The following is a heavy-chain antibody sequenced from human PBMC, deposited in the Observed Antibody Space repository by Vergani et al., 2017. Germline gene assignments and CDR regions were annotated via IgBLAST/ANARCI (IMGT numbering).Heavy chain of an antibody. CDR1: GYSFTNYW. CDR3: ARLYGQDSSGSKYFDY. J-gene: IGHJ4*02. CDR2: IHPADSDT. Sequence: EVQLVQSGAEVKKPGESLKISCQISGYSFTNYWIGWVRQMPGKGLEWMGIIHPADSDTRYSPSFQGQVTISVDKSISTAYLQRSSLRASDSAMYYCARLYGQDSSGSKYFDYWVQGTLVVVS. D-gene: IGHD3-22*01. V-gene: IGHV5-51*01.